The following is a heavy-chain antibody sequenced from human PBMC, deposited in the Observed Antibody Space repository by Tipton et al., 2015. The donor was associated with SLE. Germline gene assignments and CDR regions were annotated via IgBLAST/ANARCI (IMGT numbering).Heavy chain of an antibody. J-gene: IGHJ4*02. D-gene: IGHD3-22*01. CDR1: GFTFSSYS. Sequence: VQLVQSGAEVKKPGASVKVSCAASGFTFSSYSMNWVRQAPGKGLEWVSSISSSSSYIYYADSVKGRFTISRDNAKNSLYLQMNSLRAEDTAVYYCAKWSSGYPFDYWGQGTLVTVSS. V-gene: IGHV3-21*03. CDR3: AKWSSGYPFDY. CDR2: ISSSSSYI.